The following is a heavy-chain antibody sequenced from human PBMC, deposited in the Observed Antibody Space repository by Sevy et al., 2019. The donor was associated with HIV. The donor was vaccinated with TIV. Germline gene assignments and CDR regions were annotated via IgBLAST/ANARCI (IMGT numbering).Heavy chain of an antibody. Sequence: GGSLRLSCAASGFTFSFYDMHWVRQATGKGLEWVSGFGIAGDTYYAGSVKGRFTISRDNAKNSLYLHMNSLRAGDTAVYYCARKSTSYSHFDYWGQGTLVTVSS. CDR2: FGIAGDT. V-gene: IGHV3-13*01. CDR1: GFTFSFYD. D-gene: IGHD1-26*01. CDR3: ARKSTSYSHFDY. J-gene: IGHJ4*02.